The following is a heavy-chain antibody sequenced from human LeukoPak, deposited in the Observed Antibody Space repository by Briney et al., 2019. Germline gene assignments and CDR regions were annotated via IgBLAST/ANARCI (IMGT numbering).Heavy chain of an antibody. J-gene: IGHJ4*02. D-gene: IGHD3-22*01. CDR2: INHSGST. CDR3: ARGRYYDSRFDY. V-gene: IGHV4-34*01. Sequence: SETLSLTCAVYGGSFSGYYWSWIRQPPGKGLEWIGEINHSGSTNYNPSLKSRVTISVDTSKNQFSLKLSSVTAADTAVHYCARGRYYDSRFDYWGQGTLVTVSS. CDR1: GGSFSGYY.